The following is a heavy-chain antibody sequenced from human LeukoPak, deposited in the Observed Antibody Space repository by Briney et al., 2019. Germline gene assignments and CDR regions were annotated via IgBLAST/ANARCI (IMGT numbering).Heavy chain of an antibody. CDR3: ARPMIFHYGMDV. J-gene: IGHJ6*02. D-gene: IGHD3-22*01. CDR2: FDPEDGET. CDR1: GYTLTELS. Sequence: ASVKVSCEVSGYTLTELSMHWVRQAPGKGLEWMGGFDPEDGETIYAQKFQGRVTMTEDTSTDTAYMELSSLRSEDTAVYYCARPMIFHYGMDVWGQGTTVTVSS. V-gene: IGHV1-24*01.